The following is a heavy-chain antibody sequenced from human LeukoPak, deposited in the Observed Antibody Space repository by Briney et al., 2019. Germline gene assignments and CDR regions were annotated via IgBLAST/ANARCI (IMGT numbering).Heavy chain of an antibody. CDR2: TYNSWRN. CDR3: ARFSGYIYGYDY. J-gene: IGHJ4*02. Sequence: PSETLSLTCTVSGGSISSSSSYWGWIRQPPGKGLEWIGTTYNSWRNYYNPSLKSRVTISGDTFKNQFSLKVTSVTAADTAVYYCARFSGYIYGYDYWGQGTLVTVSS. D-gene: IGHD5-18*01. CDR1: GGSISSSSSY. V-gene: IGHV4-39*01.